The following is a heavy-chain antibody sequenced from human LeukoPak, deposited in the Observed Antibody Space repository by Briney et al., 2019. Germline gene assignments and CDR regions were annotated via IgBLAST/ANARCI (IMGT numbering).Heavy chain of an antibody. CDR2: INTGGSIT. D-gene: IGHD1-26*01. Sequence: GGSLRLSCAASGFTFSTYWMHWVRQAPGKGLLWVSRINTGGSITTYADSVKGRFTISRDNAKNTLYLQMNSLRSEDTAVYYCARVPPSVGEATSEYFQDWGQGTLVTVSS. CDR1: GFTFSTYW. V-gene: IGHV3-74*03. CDR3: ARVPPSVGEATSEYFQD. J-gene: IGHJ1*01.